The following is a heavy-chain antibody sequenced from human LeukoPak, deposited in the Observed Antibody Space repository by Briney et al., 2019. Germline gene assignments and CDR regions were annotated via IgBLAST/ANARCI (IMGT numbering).Heavy chain of an antibody. D-gene: IGHD6-13*01. J-gene: IGHJ4*02. CDR1: GYTFTGYF. V-gene: IGHV1-2*02. CDR2: INPNSGGT. CDR3: ARVGGSWYLRLGS. Sequence: ASVKVSCKASGYTFTGYFIHWVRQAPGQGLEWMGWINPNSGGTSYAQKFQGRLTMTRDTSISTAYMELSSLTSDDTAVYFCARVGGSWYLRLGSWGRGTLVTVSS.